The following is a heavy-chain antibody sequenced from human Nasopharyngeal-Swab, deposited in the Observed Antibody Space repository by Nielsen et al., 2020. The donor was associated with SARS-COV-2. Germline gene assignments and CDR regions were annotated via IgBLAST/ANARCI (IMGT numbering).Heavy chain of an antibody. D-gene: IGHD4-17*01. CDR1: GFTFSSYA. CDR3: ASPLTTPMNY. J-gene: IGHJ4*02. Sequence: GESLKISCAASGFTFSSYAMHWVRQAPGKGPEWVAVISYDGSNKYYADSVKGRFTISRDNSKNTLYLQMNSLRAEDTAVYYCASPLTTPMNYWGQGTLVTVSS. CDR2: ISYDGSNK. V-gene: IGHV3-30-3*01.